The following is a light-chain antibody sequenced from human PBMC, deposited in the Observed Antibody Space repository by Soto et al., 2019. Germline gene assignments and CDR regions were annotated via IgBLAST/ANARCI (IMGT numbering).Light chain of an antibody. CDR2: DVT. CDR1: SSDVGSSNY. CDR3: WSYTAAYTLGL. J-gene: IGLJ2*01. Sequence: QSALTQPRSVSGSPGQSVTISCTGTSSDVGSSNYVSWYQQHPGRAPKLMIYDVTKRPSGVPDRFSGSKSANTASLTISGLQAEDEADYYCWSYTAAYTLGLFGRGTKLTVL. V-gene: IGLV2-11*01.